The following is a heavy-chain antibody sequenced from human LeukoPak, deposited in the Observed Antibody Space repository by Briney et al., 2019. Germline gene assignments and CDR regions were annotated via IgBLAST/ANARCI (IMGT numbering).Heavy chain of an antibody. D-gene: IGHD3-22*01. J-gene: IGHJ4*02. Sequence: AGGSLRLSCGASGFTFSSYGMHWVRQAPGKGLERVAFIRYDGSNKYYADSVKGRFTISRDNSKNTLYLQMNSLRAEDTAVYYCAKRAYYYDSSGLDYWGQGTLVTVSS. CDR2: IRYDGSNK. CDR3: AKRAYYYDSSGLDY. V-gene: IGHV3-30*02. CDR1: GFTFSSYG.